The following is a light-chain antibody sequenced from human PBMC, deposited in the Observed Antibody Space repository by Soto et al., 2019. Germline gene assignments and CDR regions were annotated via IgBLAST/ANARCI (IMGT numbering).Light chain of an antibody. CDR3: CSYAGSYTYVV. Sequence: QSVLTQPRSVSGSPGQSVTISCTGTSSDVGGYNYVSWYQQHPGKAPKLVISDVSKRPSGVPDRFSGSKSGNTASLTISGLQAEDEADYYCCSYAGSYTYVVFGGGTQLTVL. J-gene: IGLJ2*01. V-gene: IGLV2-11*01. CDR1: SSDVGGYNY. CDR2: DVS.